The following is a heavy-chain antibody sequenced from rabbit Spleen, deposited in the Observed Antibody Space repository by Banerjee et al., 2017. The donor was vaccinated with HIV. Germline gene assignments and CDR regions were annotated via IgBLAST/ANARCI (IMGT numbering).Heavy chain of an antibody. CDR2: TAGGRSTFT. D-gene: IGHD2-1*01. CDR3: ARGGNNRISYGDL. CDR1: GFSFSSNDY. Sequence: QSLEESGGGLVQPEGSLTLTCKASGFSFSSNDYICWVRQAPGKGLEWIACTAGGRSTFTYYASWAKGRFTCSKASSTTVTLQMTSLTAADTATYFCARGGNNRISYGDLWGPGTLVTVS. V-gene: IGHV1S40*01. J-gene: IGHJ4*01.